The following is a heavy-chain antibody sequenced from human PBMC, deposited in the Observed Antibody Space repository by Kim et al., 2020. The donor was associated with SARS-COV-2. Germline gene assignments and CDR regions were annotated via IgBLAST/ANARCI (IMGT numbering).Heavy chain of an antibody. CDR1: GFTFEDYA. J-gene: IGHJ4*02. D-gene: IGHD3-16*01. Sequence: GGSLRLSCAASGFTFEDYAMHWVRQSPGKGLEWVSGIGWNSRGIVYVDSVKGRFTISRDNAKNSLYLQMNSLTAEDTALYYCAAKIGGQTSFDYCGQGTL. CDR2: IGWNSRGI. CDR3: AAKIGGQTSFDY. V-gene: IGHV3-9*01.